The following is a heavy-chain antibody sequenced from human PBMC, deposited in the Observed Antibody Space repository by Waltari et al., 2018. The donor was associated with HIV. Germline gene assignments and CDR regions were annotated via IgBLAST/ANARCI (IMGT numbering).Heavy chain of an antibody. Sequence: EVQLVESGGGLVQPGGSLRLSCAASGFTFTNYWMHWVRQVPGRGLVWVARIEHDATGTSYADSVKGRLTISRDNAKNTLHLQMNSLRLEDTAVYYCTRVFELWGRGTQVTVSS. CDR3: TRVFEL. V-gene: IGHV3-74*01. CDR1: GFTFTNYW. CDR2: IEHDATGT. J-gene: IGHJ2*01.